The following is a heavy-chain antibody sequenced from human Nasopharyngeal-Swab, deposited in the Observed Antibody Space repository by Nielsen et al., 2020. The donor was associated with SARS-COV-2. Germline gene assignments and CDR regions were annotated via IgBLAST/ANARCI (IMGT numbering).Heavy chain of an antibody. D-gene: IGHD3-3*01. J-gene: IGHJ6*02. CDR1: GGSISSYY. V-gene: IGHV4-59*12. Sequence: SETLSLTCNVSGGSISSYYWSWIRQPPGKGLEWIGYIYYSGSTNYNPSLKSRVTISVDTSKNQFSLKLSAVTAADTAVYYCARDLPVLRFLEWSRPGYGMDVWGQGTTVTVSS. CDR3: ARDLPVLRFLEWSRPGYGMDV. CDR2: IYYSGST.